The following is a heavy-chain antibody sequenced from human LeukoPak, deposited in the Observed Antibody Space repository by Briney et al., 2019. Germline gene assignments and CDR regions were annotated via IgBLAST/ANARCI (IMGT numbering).Heavy chain of an antibody. CDR1: GYTFTGYY. V-gene: IGHV1-2*02. CDR2: INPNSGGT. Sequence: ASVKVSCKASGYTFTGYYMHWVRQAPGRGLEWMGWINPNSGGTNYAQKFQGRVTMTRDTSISTAYMELSRLRSDDTAVYYCARAQYGDYSAWFDPWGQGTLVTVSS. J-gene: IGHJ5*02. CDR3: ARAQYGDYSAWFDP. D-gene: IGHD4-17*01.